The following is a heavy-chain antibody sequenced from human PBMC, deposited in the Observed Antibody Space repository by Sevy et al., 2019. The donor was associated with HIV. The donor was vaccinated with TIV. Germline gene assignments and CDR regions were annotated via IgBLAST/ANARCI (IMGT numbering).Heavy chain of an antibody. D-gene: IGHD2-21*01. CDR1: GFSFSSYG. CDR2: IQYDGSNK. CDR3: VKEGGGEGGDH. J-gene: IGHJ4*02. Sequence: GGSLRLSCAASGFSFSSYGMQWVCQAPGKGLEWMSYIQYDGSNKNYADSVKGRFTISRDNSKNTLYLQMNSLRVEDTAVFYCVKEGGGEGGDHWGQGTLVTVSS. V-gene: IGHV3-30*02.